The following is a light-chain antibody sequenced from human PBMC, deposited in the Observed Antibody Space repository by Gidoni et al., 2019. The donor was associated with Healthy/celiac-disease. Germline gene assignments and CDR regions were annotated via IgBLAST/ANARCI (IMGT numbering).Light chain of an antibody. CDR1: QSVSSH. CDR2: GAS. Sequence: EIVMTQSPATLSVSPGERATLACRASQSVSSHLAWYQQKTGQAPRLLTYGASTRAPGIPARFSGSGSGAEFTLTSSSLQSEDFAVHYWQQYNTWLLTFGGGTKVEIK. J-gene: IGKJ4*01. CDR3: QQYNTWLLT. V-gene: IGKV3-15*01.